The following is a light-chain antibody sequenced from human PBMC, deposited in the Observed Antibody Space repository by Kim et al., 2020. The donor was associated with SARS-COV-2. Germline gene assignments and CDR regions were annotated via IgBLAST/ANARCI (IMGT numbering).Light chain of an antibody. Sequence: GQSGTTSCTGTSGEVSCYNYVSWYQRHPRKAPTLMISDVNQRPSGVPDRLSGSKSGNPASLTISGLQAEDDADYYCCSYAGSYTYVFGTGTKVTVL. V-gene: IGLV2-11*01. CDR3: CSYAGSYTYV. CDR2: DVN. CDR1: SGEVSCYNY. J-gene: IGLJ1*01.